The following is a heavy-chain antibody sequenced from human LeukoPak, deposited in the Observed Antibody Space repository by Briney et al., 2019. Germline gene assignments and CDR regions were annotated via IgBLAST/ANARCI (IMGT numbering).Heavy chain of an antibody. CDR1: GFTFSSSD. J-gene: IGHJ4*02. CDR3: AKVLSGIAVAGKDFDY. Sequence: GGSLRLSCAASGFTFSSSDMHWVRQATGKGLEWVSVIGTAGDTYYPGSVKGRFTISRENAKNSLYLQMNSLRAEDTAVYYCAKVLSGIAVAGKDFDYWGQGTLVTVSS. D-gene: IGHD6-19*01. V-gene: IGHV3-13*01. CDR2: IGTAGDT.